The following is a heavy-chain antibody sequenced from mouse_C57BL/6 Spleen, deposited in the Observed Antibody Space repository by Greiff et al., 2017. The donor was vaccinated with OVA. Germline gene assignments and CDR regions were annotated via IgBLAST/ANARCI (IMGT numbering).Heavy chain of an antibody. CDR1: GYTFTSYC. J-gene: IGHJ4*01. V-gene: IGHV1-61*01. CDR3: ERSDGYYVSYAMDY. D-gene: IGHD2-3*01. Sequence: QVQLQQPGAELVRPGSSVKLSCKASGYTFTSYCMDWVKQRPGQGLEWIGNIYPSDSETHYNQKFKDKATLTVDKSSSTAYMQLSSLTSEDSAVYCCERSDGYYVSYAMDYWGQGTSVTVAS. CDR2: IYPSDSET.